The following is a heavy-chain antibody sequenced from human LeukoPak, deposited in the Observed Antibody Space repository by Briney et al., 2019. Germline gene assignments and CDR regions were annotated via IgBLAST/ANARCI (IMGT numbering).Heavy chain of an antibody. Sequence: ASVKVSCKATSRISWVRQAPGQGREWMGWIGTYGGDTYYAQKFQGRITVTTDTSTSTVYMELRNLRSDDTAVYYCARDLWNFYDDSGYNRDFDSWGQGTLVTVSS. V-gene: IGHV1-18*01. CDR2: IGTYGGDT. J-gene: IGHJ5*01. CDR3: ARDLWNFYDDSGYNRDFDS. D-gene: IGHD3-22*01. CDR1: TSR.